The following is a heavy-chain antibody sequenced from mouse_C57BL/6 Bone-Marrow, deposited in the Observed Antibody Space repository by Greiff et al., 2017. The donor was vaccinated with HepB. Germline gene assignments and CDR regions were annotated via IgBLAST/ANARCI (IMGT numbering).Heavy chain of an antibody. Sequence: VQLQQSGAELVRPGTSVKMSCKASGYTFTNYWIGWAKQRPGHGLEWIGDIYPGGGYTNYTEKFKGKATLTADKSSSTAYMQFSGLTSEDSAIYYCASGAWFAFWGQGTLVTVSA. V-gene: IGHV1-63*01. CDR3: ASGAWFAF. CDR1: GYTFTNYW. CDR2: IYPGGGYT. J-gene: IGHJ3*01.